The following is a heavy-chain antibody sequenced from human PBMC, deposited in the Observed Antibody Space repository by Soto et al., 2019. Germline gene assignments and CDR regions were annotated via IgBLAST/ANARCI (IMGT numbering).Heavy chain of an antibody. D-gene: IGHD3-10*01. CDR1: GGSIISSSYY. CDR3: ARGPLMTYYYNSGSRDRGYFDF. J-gene: IGHJ4*01. Sequence: SETLSLTFTVSGGSIISSSYYWGWIRQPPGKGLEWIGSIYYSGSTYYNPSLKSRVTISVDTSKNQFSLKLTSVTAADTAVYYCARGPLMTYYYNSGSRDRGYFDFWGPGTLVTVSS. CDR2: IYYSGST. V-gene: IGHV4-39*01.